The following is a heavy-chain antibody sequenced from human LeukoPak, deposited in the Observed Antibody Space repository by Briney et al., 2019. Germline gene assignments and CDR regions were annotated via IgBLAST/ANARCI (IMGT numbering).Heavy chain of an antibody. Sequence: TGGSLRLSCAASGFTFSDYYMSWIRQAPGKGLEWVSYISSSGSTIYYADSVKGRFTISRDNSKNTLYLQMNSLRAEDTAIYYCAKDAQVYSTYDWRWFDPWGQGTLVTVSS. CDR2: ISSSGSTI. D-gene: IGHD4-11*01. CDR3: AKDAQVYSTYDWRWFDP. J-gene: IGHJ5*02. V-gene: IGHV3-11*04. CDR1: GFTFSDYY.